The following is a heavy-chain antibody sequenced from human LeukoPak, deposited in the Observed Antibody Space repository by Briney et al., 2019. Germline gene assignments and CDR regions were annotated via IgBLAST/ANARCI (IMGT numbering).Heavy chain of an antibody. Sequence: PGGSLRLSCAASGFTFSSYAMSWVRQAPGKGLEWVSVISGGGGSTYDADSVKGRFTISRDNSKNTLYLQMNSLRADDTAVYYCAKGRRYCTSTSCPDPTDYWGQGTLVTVSS. D-gene: IGHD2-2*01. J-gene: IGHJ4*02. CDR1: GFTFSSYA. CDR3: AKGRRYCTSTSCPDPTDY. CDR2: ISGGGGST. V-gene: IGHV3-23*01.